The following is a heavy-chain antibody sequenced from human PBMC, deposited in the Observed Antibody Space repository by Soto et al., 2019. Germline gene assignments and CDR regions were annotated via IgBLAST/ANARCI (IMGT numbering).Heavy chain of an antibody. CDR3: ARLLYYDILTGPLDY. V-gene: IGHV1-18*01. J-gene: IGHJ4*02. D-gene: IGHD3-9*01. CDR1: GYTFASCG. CDR2: ISAYNGNT. Sequence: GASVKVSCKASGYTFASCGSSWVRQAHGQGLEWMGWISAYNGNTNYAQKLQGRVTMTTDTSTSTAYMELRSLRSDDTAVYYCARLLYYDILTGPLDYWGQGTLVTVSS.